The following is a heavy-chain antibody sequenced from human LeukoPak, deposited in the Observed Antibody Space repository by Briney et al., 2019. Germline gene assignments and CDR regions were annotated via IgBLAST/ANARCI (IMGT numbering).Heavy chain of an antibody. CDR1: GGSISSSSYY. CDR3: ARVAVYYDSSGYLPPYFDS. J-gene: IGHJ4*02. Sequence: SETLSLTCTVSGGSISSSSYYWGRIRQPPGKGLEWIGSIYYSGSTYYNPSLKSRVTISVDTSKNQFSLKLSSVTAADTAVYYCARVAVYYDSSGYLPPYFDSWGQGTLVTVSS. V-gene: IGHV4-39*07. CDR2: IYYSGST. D-gene: IGHD3-22*01.